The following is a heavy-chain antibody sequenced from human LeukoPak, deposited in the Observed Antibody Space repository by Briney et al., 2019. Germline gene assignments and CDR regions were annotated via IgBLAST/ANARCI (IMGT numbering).Heavy chain of an antibody. Sequence: SETLSLTCTVSGGSISSYYWSWMRQPAGKGLEWIGSIYTSGSTNYNPSLKSRVTISVDKSKNQFSLKQSSVTAADTAVYYCVCGNYGVFDYWGQGTLVTVSS. CDR2: IYTSGST. D-gene: IGHD4-11*01. V-gene: IGHV4-4*07. CDR3: VCGNYGVFDY. CDR1: GGSISSYY. J-gene: IGHJ4*02.